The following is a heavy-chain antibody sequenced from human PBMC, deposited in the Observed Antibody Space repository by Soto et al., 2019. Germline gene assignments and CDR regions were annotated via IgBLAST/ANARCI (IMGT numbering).Heavy chain of an antibody. D-gene: IGHD3-16*01. J-gene: IGHJ4*02. V-gene: IGHV3-30*03. CDR1: GFTFSNFG. CDR2: ITYTGSSK. Sequence: QVHLVESGGGVVQPGGSLRLSCAASGFTFSNFGMLWVRQAPGKGLAWVAAITYTGSSKYYADSLKGRFTISRDTSTNTLFLQMSSLRPDDTAVYYCAIFWGPMASLVDDFWGQGTLGTVSS. CDR3: AIFWGPMASLVDDF.